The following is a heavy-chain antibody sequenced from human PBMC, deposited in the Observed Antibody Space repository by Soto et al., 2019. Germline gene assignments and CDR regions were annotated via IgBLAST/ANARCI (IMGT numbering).Heavy chain of an antibody. CDR1: GFTFSSYS. J-gene: IGHJ4*02. Sequence: GGSLRLSCAASGFTFSSYSMNWVRQAPGKGLEWVSSISSSSSYIYYADSVKGRFTISRDNAKNSLYLQMNSLRAEDTAVYYCARVRGPYSSSSPIDYWGQGTLVTVSS. D-gene: IGHD6-6*01. CDR2: ISSSSSYI. CDR3: ARVRGPYSSSSPIDY. V-gene: IGHV3-21*01.